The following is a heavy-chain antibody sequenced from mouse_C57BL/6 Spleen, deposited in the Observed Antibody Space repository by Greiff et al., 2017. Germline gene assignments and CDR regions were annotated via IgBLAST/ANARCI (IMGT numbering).Heavy chain of an antibody. CDR1: GYAFSSYW. CDR2: IYPGDGDT. V-gene: IGHV1-80*01. D-gene: IGHD1-1*01. Sequence: VKLQQSGAELVKPGASVKISCKASGYAFSSYWMNWVKQRPGKGLEWIGQIYPGDGDTNYNGKFKGKATLTADKSSSTAYMQLSSLTSEDSAVYFCARSGGYYGSSHWYFDVWGTGTTVTVSS. CDR3: ARSGGYYGSSHWYFDV. J-gene: IGHJ1*03.